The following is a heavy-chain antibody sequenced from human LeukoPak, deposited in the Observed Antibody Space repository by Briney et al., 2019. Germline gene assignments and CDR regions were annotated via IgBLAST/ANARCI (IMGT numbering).Heavy chain of an antibody. CDR3: AKDHRSGWYLEA. J-gene: IGHJ5*02. CDR1: GFTFSSYG. D-gene: IGHD6-19*01. CDR2: IRYDGSNK. V-gene: IGHV3-30*02. Sequence: GGSLRLSCAASGFTFSSYGMHWVRQAPGKGLEWVAFIRYDGSNKYYAGSVKGRFTISRDNSKNTLYLQMNSLRAEDTAVYYCAKDHRSGWYLEAWGQGTLVTVSS.